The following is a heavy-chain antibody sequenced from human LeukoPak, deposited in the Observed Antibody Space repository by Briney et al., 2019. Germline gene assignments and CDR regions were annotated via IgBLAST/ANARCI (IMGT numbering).Heavy chain of an antibody. CDR2: INHSGST. CDR1: GGSFSGYY. V-gene: IGHV4-34*01. Sequence: SETLSLACAVYGGSFSGYYWSWIRQPPGKGLEWIGEINHSGSTNYNPSLKSRVTISVDTSKNQFSLKLSSVTAADTAVYYCARGFGHSYGDWGQGTLVTVSS. CDR3: ARGFGHSYGD. J-gene: IGHJ4*02. D-gene: IGHD5-18*01.